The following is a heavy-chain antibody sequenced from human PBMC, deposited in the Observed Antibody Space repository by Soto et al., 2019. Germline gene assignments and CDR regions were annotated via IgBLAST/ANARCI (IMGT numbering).Heavy chain of an antibody. CDR2: IYYSGGT. Sequence: QVQLQESGPGLVKPSETLSLTCTVSGDSISRYYWSWIRQPPGKGLEWLGYIYYSGGTIYNPSLTSRVTVSVDPSYNHSSLGLTSVTATDTAVYFCARHDIRGGAYDVWGRGTMVIVSS. D-gene: IGHD3-22*01. J-gene: IGHJ3*01. V-gene: IGHV4-59*08. CDR3: ARHDIRGGAYDV. CDR1: GDSISRYY.